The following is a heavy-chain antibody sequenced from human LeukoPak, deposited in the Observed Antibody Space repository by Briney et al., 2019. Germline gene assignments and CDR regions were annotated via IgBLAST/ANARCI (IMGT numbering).Heavy chain of an antibody. J-gene: IGHJ4*02. CDR3: ARGLDCRSTSCYLDN. Sequence: GGSLGLSCAGSGFSFRRFWMTWVRQAPGRGLEWVANINGDGDGKRYADSVKDRFTISRDNARNSLDLQINSLGAEDTAVYYCARGLDCRSTSCYLDNWGQGTLVTVSS. CDR1: GFSFRRFW. CDR2: INGDGDGK. V-gene: IGHV3-7*01. D-gene: IGHD2-2*01.